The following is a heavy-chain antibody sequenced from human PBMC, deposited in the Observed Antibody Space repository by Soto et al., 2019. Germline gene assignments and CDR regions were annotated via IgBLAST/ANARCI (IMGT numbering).Heavy chain of an antibody. V-gene: IGHV3-21*01. Sequence: GGSLRLSCAASGFTFSTYSMNWVRQAPGKGLEWVASVSSSSTYIYYADSAKGRFTISRDNVKNSLYLQMSSLRAEDTAVYYCAREGSSGWFYFDYWGRGTLVTVSS. J-gene: IGHJ4*01. CDR3: AREGSSGWFYFDY. CDR2: VSSSSTYI. D-gene: IGHD6-19*01. CDR1: GFTFSTYS.